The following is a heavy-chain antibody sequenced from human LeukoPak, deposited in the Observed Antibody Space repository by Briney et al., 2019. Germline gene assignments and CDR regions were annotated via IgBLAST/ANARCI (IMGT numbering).Heavy chain of an antibody. CDR3: ATNRWFGEPDY. Sequence: GGSLRLSCAASGFTYSNYWMSWVRQAPGKGLEWVANIKQDGSEEYYVGSVKGRFTISRDNAKNSLYLQMNSLRAEDTAVYYCATNRWFGEPDYWGQGTLVTVSS. CDR2: IKQDGSEE. D-gene: IGHD3-10*01. J-gene: IGHJ4*02. V-gene: IGHV3-7*01. CDR1: GFTYSNYW.